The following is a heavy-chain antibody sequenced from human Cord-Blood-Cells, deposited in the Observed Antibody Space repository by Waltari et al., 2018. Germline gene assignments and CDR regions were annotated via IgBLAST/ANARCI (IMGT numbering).Heavy chain of an antibody. Sequence: QVQLQESGPGLVKPSQTLSLTCTVSGGSISSGGYYWSWIRQHPGKGLEWIGYIYYSGSSYYNTSLKSRVTISVDTSKNQFSLKLSSVTAADTAVYYCARGQRYPNWFDPWGQGTLVTVSS. CDR2: IYYSGSS. CDR1: GGSISSGGYY. D-gene: IGHD1-1*01. J-gene: IGHJ5*02. CDR3: ARGQRYPNWFDP. V-gene: IGHV4-31*03.